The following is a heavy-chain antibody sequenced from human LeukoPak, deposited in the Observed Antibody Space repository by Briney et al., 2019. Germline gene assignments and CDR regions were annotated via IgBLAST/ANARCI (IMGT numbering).Heavy chain of an antibody. CDR3: AREYRDGYNWEGVTNDY. Sequence: GASVKVSCKASGYTFTGYYMHWVRQAPGQGLEWMGWINPNSGGTNYAQKFQGRVTMTRDTSISTAYMELSRLRSDDTAVYYCAREYRDGYNWEGVTNDYWGQGTLVTVSS. V-gene: IGHV1-2*02. CDR1: GYTFTGYY. D-gene: IGHD5-24*01. CDR2: INPNSGGT. J-gene: IGHJ4*02.